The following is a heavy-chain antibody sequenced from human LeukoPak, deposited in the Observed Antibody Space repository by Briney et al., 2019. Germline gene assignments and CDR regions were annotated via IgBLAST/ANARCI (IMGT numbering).Heavy chain of an antibody. Sequence: PSETLSLTCTVSGYSINSGYYWGWIRQPPGKGLEWIGSIHHSESTYYNPSLKSRVTVSVDTSKNQFSLKLNSVTAADTAVYYCATTAAGTFDHWGQGTLVTVSS. CDR1: GYSINSGYY. J-gene: IGHJ4*02. V-gene: IGHV4-38-2*02. CDR2: IHHSEST. CDR3: ATTAAGTFDH. D-gene: IGHD6-13*01.